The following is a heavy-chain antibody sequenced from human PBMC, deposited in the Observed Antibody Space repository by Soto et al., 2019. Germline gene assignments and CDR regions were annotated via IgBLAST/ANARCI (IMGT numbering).Heavy chain of an antibody. Sequence: QVQLVQSGAEVKKPGSSVKVSCKASGGTFCSYAISWVRQAPGQGLEWMGGIIPIFGTANYAQKFQGRVTITADESTSTAYMELSSLRSEDTAVYYCAREGVGQWLVTTHYAEYFQHWGQGTLVTVSS. CDR1: GGTFCSYA. CDR3: AREGVGQWLVTTHYAEYFQH. CDR2: IIPIFGTA. J-gene: IGHJ1*01. V-gene: IGHV1-69*12. D-gene: IGHD6-19*01.